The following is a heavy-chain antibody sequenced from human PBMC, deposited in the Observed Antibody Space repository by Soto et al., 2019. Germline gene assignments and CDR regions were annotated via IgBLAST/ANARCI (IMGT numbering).Heavy chain of an antibody. D-gene: IGHD3-10*01. CDR1: GDTFNFYT. V-gene: IGHV1-69*02. CDR3: ATNYGSGSTYFDY. CDR2: IIPMLGMS. Sequence: QVQLVQSGAEVKKPGSPVRVSCTASGDTFNFYTISWVRQVPGQGPEWMGRIIPMLGMSNYAQKFQGRVTIMADKSTSTVYMNLSGLTSEDTAVYYCATNYGSGSTYFDYWGQGTLVTVSS. J-gene: IGHJ4*02.